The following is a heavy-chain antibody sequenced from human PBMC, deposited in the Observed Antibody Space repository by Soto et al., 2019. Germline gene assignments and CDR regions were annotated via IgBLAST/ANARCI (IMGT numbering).Heavy chain of an antibody. Sequence: EVQRLESGGGLVQPGGSLRLSCAASGFTFSSYALSWVRQPPGKGLEWVSVISGSGSSAYYADSVKGRFTISRDNSKNTLYMQMNSLRAEDTAVYYCARRSPSWAFDIWGQGTMVTVSS. CDR1: GFTFSSYA. J-gene: IGHJ3*02. CDR3: ARRSPSWAFDI. V-gene: IGHV3-23*01. D-gene: IGHD2-15*01. CDR2: ISGSGSSA.